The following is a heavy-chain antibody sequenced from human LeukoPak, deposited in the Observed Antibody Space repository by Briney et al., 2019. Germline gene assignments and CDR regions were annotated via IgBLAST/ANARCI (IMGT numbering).Heavy chain of an antibody. Sequence: GGSLRLSCAASGFTFSSYSMNWVRQAPGKGLEWVSSISSSSSYIYYADSVKGRFTTSRDNAKNSLYLQMNSLRAEDTAVYYCARGDNSSGWYPRYFDYWGQGTLVTVSS. CDR1: GFTFSSYS. CDR2: ISSSSSYI. CDR3: ARGDNSSGWYPRYFDY. D-gene: IGHD6-19*01. J-gene: IGHJ4*02. V-gene: IGHV3-21*01.